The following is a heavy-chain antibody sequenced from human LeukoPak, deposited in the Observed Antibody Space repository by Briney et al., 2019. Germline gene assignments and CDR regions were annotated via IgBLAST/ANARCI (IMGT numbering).Heavy chain of an antibody. CDR3: ASVTYSDLSDFDY. CDR1: GYTFTAYY. J-gene: IGHJ4*02. V-gene: IGHV1-2*02. CDR2: IYPSSGDT. Sequence: GASVKVSSKTSGYTFTAYYMNWVRQAPRQGLEWMGWIYPSSGDTTYAQKFQGRITMTRDTSISTGYMELSGLTSDDTAVYYCASVTYSDLSDFDYWGQGTQVTVSS. D-gene: IGHD3-3*01.